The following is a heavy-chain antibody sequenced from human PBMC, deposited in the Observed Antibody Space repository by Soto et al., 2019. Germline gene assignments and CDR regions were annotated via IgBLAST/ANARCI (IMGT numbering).Heavy chain of an antibody. CDR3: AAGIHYGSGSYPYYYYYGMDV. CDR1: GFTFTSSA. Sequence: SVKVSCKDSGFTFTSSAVQWVRQARRQRLEWIGWIVVGSGNTNYAQKFQERVTITRDMSTSTAYMELSSLRSEDTAVYYCAAGIHYGSGSYPYYYYYGMDVWGQGTTVTVSS. V-gene: IGHV1-58*01. D-gene: IGHD3-10*01. CDR2: IVVGSGNT. J-gene: IGHJ6*02.